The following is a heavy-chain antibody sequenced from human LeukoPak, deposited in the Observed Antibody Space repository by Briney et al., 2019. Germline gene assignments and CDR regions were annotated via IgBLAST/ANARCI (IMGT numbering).Heavy chain of an antibody. CDR1: GYTFTGYY. D-gene: IGHD6-13*01. CDR3: ARSIAAAGTRRYYGMDV. Sequence: ASVKVSCKASGYTFTGYYMHWVRQAPGQGLEWMGWINPNSGGTNYAQKFQGRVTMTRDTSISTAHMELSRLRSDDTAVYYCARSIAAAGTRRYYGMDVWGQGTTVTVSS. V-gene: IGHV1-2*02. CDR2: INPNSGGT. J-gene: IGHJ6*02.